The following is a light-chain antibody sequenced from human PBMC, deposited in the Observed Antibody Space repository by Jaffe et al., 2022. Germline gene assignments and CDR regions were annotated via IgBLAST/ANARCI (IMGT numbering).Light chain of an antibody. V-gene: IGKV3-20*01. CDR3: LYFGTSSFT. CDR2: AAS. J-gene: IGKJ2*01. CDR1: QTISRNY. Sequence: EIVLTQSPGTLSLSPGERGTLSCRASQTISRNYLAWYQQKPGQAPRLLIYAASSRATGIPENFSGSGSGTDFTLTISRLDPEDIAVFYCLYFGTSSFTFGQGTRLEIK.